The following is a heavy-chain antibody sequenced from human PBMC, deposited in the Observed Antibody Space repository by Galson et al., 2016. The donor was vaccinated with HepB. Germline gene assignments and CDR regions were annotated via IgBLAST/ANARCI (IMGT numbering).Heavy chain of an antibody. V-gene: IGHV3-9*01. CDR3: ARENYGVDV. CDR2: ITWNSGRK. Sequence: SLRLSCAASGFTFDDYGMYWVRQVPRKGLEWVSGITWNSGRKGYADSVKGRFTISRDNAKNSLYLQMSSLRAEDTAVYYCARENYGVDVWGQGTTVTVSS. CDR1: GFTFDDYG. J-gene: IGHJ6*02.